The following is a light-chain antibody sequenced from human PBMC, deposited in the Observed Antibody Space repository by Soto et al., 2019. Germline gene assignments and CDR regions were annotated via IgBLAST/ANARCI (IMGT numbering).Light chain of an antibody. CDR3: QSADSSGAYAV. CDR1: ALPNQY. V-gene: IGLV3-25*03. J-gene: IGLJ7*01. CDR2: KDS. Sequence: ELTQPPSVSVSPGQTARITCSGDALPNQYAYWYQQKPGQAPVLVIYKDSERPSGIPERFSGSSSGTTVTLTISGVQAEDEADYYCQSADSSGAYAVFGGGTQLTVL.